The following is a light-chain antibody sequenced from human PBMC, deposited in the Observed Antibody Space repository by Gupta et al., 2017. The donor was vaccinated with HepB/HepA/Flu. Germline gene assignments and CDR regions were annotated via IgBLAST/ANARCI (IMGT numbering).Light chain of an antibody. CDR3: HQSSSLPWT. Sequence: VLTQSPDFLSVTPKEKVTITCRASENIRSSLHWYQQRPEQSPKLLIKFGSQSLSGVPSRFSGSGSGTDFTLTINSLEPEDAATYYCHQSSSLPWTFGQGTKVEIK. CDR1: ENIRSS. V-gene: IGKV6-21*01. CDR2: FGS. J-gene: IGKJ1*01.